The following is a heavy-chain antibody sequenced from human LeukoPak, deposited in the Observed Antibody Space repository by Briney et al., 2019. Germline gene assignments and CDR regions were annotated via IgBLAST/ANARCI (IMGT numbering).Heavy chain of an antibody. CDR2: INHSGST. CDR1: GGSFSGYY. CDR3: AGEGYYYDTP. J-gene: IGHJ5*02. Sequence: SETLSLTCAVYGGSFSGYYWSWIRQPPGKGLEWIGEINHSGSTNYNPSLKSRVTISVDTSKNQFSLKLSSVTAADTAVYYCAGEGYYYDTPWGQGTLVTVSS. D-gene: IGHD3-22*01. V-gene: IGHV4-34*01.